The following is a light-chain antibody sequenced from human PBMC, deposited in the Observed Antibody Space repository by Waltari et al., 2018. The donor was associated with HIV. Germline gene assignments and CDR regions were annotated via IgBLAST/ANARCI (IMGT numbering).Light chain of an antibody. CDR2: GAS. Sequence: DIQMTQSPSTLSAYVGDGLSITCRASHDIRNYLAWYQQKPGKVPKLLIYGASTVQSGVPFRFSGGGSGTDFTLTITSLQTEDVATYYCQQYRSAPLTFGQGTKLEIK. J-gene: IGKJ1*01. V-gene: IGKV1-27*01. CDR3: QQYRSAPLT. CDR1: HDIRNY.